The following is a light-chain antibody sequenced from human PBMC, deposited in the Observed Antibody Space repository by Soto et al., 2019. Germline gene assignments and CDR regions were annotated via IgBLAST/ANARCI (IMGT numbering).Light chain of an antibody. Sequence: DIPMTQSPSSLSASVGDRVTITCRASQSISNYLNWYQQKPGKAPKLLIYAASSLQSGVPSRFSGSGSGTDFTLTISSLQPEDFAAYYCQQSYSTPLTFGGGSKVEFK. CDR1: QSISNY. V-gene: IGKV1-39*01. J-gene: IGKJ4*01. CDR2: AAS. CDR3: QQSYSTPLT.